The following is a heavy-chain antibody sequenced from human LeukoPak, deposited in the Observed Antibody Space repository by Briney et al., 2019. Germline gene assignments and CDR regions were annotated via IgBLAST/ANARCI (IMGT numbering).Heavy chain of an antibody. Sequence: GGSLRLSCAASGFTFSSYAMHWVRQAPGKGLEYVSAISSNGGSTYYANSVKGRFTISRDNSKNTLYLQMGSLRAEDTAVYYCAKEDDYDGFDYWGQGTLVTVSS. J-gene: IGHJ4*02. CDR3: AKEDDYDGFDY. V-gene: IGHV3-64*01. D-gene: IGHD4-23*01. CDR1: GFTFSSYA. CDR2: ISSNGGST.